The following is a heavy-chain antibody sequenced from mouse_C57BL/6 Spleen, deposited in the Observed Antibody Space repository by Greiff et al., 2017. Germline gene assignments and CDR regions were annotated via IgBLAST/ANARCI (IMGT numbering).Heavy chain of an antibody. CDR3: ARDGYYSKYGVAY. V-gene: IGHV5-4*01. Sequence: DVKLVESGGGLVKPGGSLKLSCAASGFTFSSYAMSWVRPTPEKRLEWVATISDGGSYTYYPDNVKGRFTISRDNAKNNLYLQMSHLKSEDTAMYYCARDGYYSKYGVAYWGQGTLVTVSA. J-gene: IGHJ3*01. D-gene: IGHD2-5*01. CDR2: ISDGGSYT. CDR1: GFTFSSYA.